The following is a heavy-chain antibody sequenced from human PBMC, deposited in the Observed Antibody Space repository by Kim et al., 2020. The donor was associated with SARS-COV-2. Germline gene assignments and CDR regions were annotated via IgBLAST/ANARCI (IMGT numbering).Heavy chain of an antibody. CDR2: IYHSGST. D-gene: IGHD5-12*01. V-gene: IGHV4-38-2*02. CDR3: ARAMVATFLFDY. CDR1: GYSISSGYY. Sequence: SETLSLTCTVSGYSISSGYYWGWIRQPPGKGLEWIGSIYHSGSTYYNPSLKSRVTISVDTSKNQFSLKLSSVTAADTAVYYCARAMVATFLFDYWGQGTLVTVSS. J-gene: IGHJ4*02.